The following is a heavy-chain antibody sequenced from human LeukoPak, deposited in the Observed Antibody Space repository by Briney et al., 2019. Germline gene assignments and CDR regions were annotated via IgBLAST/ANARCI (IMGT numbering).Heavy chain of an antibody. D-gene: IGHD6-19*01. J-gene: IGHJ5*02. CDR3: ARGQPQRYSSGWYVNWFDP. V-gene: IGHV4-59*01. CDR1: GASISSSY. CDR2: IYYSGTT. Sequence: KPSETLSLTCTVSGASISSSYWNWIRQPPGKGLEWIGYIYYSGTTKYNPSLKSRVTISVDTSKNQFSLKVNSVAAADTAVYYCARGQPQRYSSGWYVNWFDPWGQGTLVTVSS.